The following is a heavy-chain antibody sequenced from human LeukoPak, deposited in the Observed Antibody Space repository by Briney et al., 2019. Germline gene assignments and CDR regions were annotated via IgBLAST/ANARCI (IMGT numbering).Heavy chain of an antibody. D-gene: IGHD3-16*02. Sequence: ASVKISCKGSGYTFTGDYIHWVRQAHGQGLEWMGWIHPNNGGTNYAQKFQGRVTMTRDTSISTVYMELNGLIFDDTAVYFCARASYAWGQGSLVTVSS. J-gene: IGHJ5*02. CDR1: GYTFTGDY. CDR2: IHPNNGGT. V-gene: IGHV1-2*02. CDR3: ARASYA.